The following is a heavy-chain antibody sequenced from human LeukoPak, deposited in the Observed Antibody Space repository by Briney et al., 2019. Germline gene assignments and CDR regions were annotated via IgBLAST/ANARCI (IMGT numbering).Heavy chain of an antibody. D-gene: IGHD7-27*01. J-gene: IGHJ4*02. CDR1: GFTFSGHA. CDR2: IGDDGRDQ. CDR3: ARDLMWGFDY. V-gene: IGHV3-30*02. Sequence: GGSLRLSCAASGFTFSGHAMHWVRQTPGVGLEWLAIIGDDGRDQHYTDSVKGRFTISRDNSKNTLFLQLNSLTPEDTALYLCARDLMWGFDYWGRGTLVTVSS.